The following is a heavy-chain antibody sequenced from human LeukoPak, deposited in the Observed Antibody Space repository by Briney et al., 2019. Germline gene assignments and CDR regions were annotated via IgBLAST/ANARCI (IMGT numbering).Heavy chain of an antibody. D-gene: IGHD1-1*01. CDR1: GFTVSSNY. CDR3: ARGPPRGKYYYMDV. J-gene: IGHJ6*03. Sequence: PGGSLRLSCAASGFTVSSNYMGWVRQAPGKGLEWVSVIYSGGSTFYADSVKGRFTISRHNSKNTLYLQMNSLRAEDTAVYYCARGPPRGKYYYMDVGGKGTTVTVSS. V-gene: IGHV3-53*04. CDR2: IYSGGST.